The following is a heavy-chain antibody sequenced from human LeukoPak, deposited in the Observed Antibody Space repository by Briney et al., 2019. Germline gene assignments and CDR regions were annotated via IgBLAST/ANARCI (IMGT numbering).Heavy chain of an antibody. CDR3: ASHDILTGYTIDY. Sequence: SETLSLTCTVSGYSISSGYYWGWIRQPPGKGLEWIGSIYHSGSTYYNPSLKSRVTISVDTSKNQFSLKLSSVTAADTAVYYCASHDILTGYTIDYWGQGTLVTVSS. CDR2: IYHSGST. CDR1: GYSISSGYY. V-gene: IGHV4-38-2*02. D-gene: IGHD3-9*01. J-gene: IGHJ4*02.